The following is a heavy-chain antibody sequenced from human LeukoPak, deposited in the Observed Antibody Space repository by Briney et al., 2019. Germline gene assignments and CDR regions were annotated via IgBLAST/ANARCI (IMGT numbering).Heavy chain of an antibody. CDR3: ARDSDSGKKWLVPFDY. V-gene: IGHV3-7*01. D-gene: IGHD6-19*01. J-gene: IGHJ4*02. CDR2: IKQDGNEK. CDR1: GFRFNTYW. Sequence: GGSLRLSCAASGFRFNTYWMSWVRQAPGKGLEWVANIKQDGNEKYYADSVKGRFTISRDNGKNSLDLQMNSLRTDDTAVYYCARDSDSGKKWLVPFDYWGQGTLVTVSS.